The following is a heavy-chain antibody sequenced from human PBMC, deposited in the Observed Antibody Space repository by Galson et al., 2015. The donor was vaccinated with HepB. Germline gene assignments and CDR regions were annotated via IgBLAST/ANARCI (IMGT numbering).Heavy chain of an antibody. CDR1: GFTFSNYG. D-gene: IGHD1-26*01. CDR2: LWYDGSEK. Sequence: SLRLSCAAPGFTFSNYGLHWVRQPPGKGLEWVALLWYDGSEKYYADSVKGRFTISRDNSKNTLYLHMSSLRAEDTAVYYCARDYGSHHVLGWFDSWGQGTLVTVSS. CDR3: ARDYGSHHVLGWFDS. J-gene: IGHJ5*01. V-gene: IGHV3-33*01.